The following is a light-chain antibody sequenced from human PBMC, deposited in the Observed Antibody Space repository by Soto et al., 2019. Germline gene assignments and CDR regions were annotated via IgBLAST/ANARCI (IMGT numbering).Light chain of an antibody. CDR3: QQYDRSPRT. CDR1: QTFTTSS. V-gene: IGKV3-20*01. CDR2: GAS. J-gene: IGKJ1*01. Sequence: EIVLTQSPGTLSLSPGERATLSCRASQTFTTSSLAWYQQKPGQAPRLLISGASNRATGIPDRFSGSGSGTDFTLTISRLEPEDFAVYYCQQYDRSPRTFGQGTKV.